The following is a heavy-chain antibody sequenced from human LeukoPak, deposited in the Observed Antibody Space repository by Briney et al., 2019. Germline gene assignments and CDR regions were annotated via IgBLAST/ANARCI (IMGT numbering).Heavy chain of an antibody. CDR3: ARTGSSRWHGDHYYFDY. CDR2: INGDNGNT. V-gene: IGHV1-3*01. CDR1: GYTFTSYA. D-gene: IGHD6-13*01. J-gene: IGHJ4*02. Sequence: GASVNVSCKASGYTFTSYAMHWVRQAPGQRLEWMGWINGDNGNTKYSQKFQGRVTITGDASASTAYMELSSLRSEDTAVFYCARTGSSRWHGDHYYFDYWGQGTLVTVSS.